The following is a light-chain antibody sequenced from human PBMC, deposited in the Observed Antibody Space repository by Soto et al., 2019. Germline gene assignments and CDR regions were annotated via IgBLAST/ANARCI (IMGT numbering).Light chain of an antibody. Sequence: DIQMTQSPSTLSASVGDRVTITCRASQSISSWLAWYQQKPGRAPKLLIYKASTLVSGVPSRFSGSVSGTEFTLTISCLQPDDFATFYCQQYNSYSAFTFGPGTKVDIK. V-gene: IGKV1-5*03. CDR2: KAS. CDR3: QQYNSYSAFT. J-gene: IGKJ3*01. CDR1: QSISSW.